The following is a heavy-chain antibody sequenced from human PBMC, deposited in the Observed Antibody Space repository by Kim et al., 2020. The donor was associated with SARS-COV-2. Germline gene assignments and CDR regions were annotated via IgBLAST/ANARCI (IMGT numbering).Heavy chain of an antibody. Sequence: SETLSLTCTVSGGSISSYYWSWIRQPPGKGLEWIGDIYYSGSTNYNPSLKSRVTISVDTSKNQFSLKLSSVTAADTAVYYCARDPGRLTMFGVVQHYYYGMDVWGQGTTVTVSS. CDR1: GGSISSYY. V-gene: IGHV4-59*13. CDR3: ARDPGRLTMFGVVQHYYYGMDV. D-gene: IGHD3-3*01. CDR2: IYYSGST. J-gene: IGHJ6*02.